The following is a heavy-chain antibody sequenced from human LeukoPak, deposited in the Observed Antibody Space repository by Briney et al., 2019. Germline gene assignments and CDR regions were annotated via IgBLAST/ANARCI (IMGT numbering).Heavy chain of an antibody. Sequence: GGSLRLSCAASGFTFSIYSMSWVRQAPGKGLEWVAHIKQDGSDKYYVDSVKGRFTISRDNAKNSQYLQMNSLRAEDTAVYYCARGRSVDVWGQGTTVTVSS. V-gene: IGHV3-7*01. CDR1: GFTFSIYS. J-gene: IGHJ6*02. CDR3: ARGRSVDV. CDR2: IKQDGSDK. D-gene: IGHD6-25*01.